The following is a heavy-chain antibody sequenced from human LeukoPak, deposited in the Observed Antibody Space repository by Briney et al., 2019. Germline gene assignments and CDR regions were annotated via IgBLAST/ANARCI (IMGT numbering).Heavy chain of an antibody. V-gene: IGHV1-69*13. Sequence: VASVKVSCKASGYTFTSYAISWVRQAPGQGLEWMGGIIPIFGTANYAQKFQGRVTITADESTSTAYMELSSLRSEDTAVYYCARSEDIVVVPAALSPTPYYYYYMDVWGKGTTVTVSS. CDR2: IIPIFGTA. J-gene: IGHJ6*03. CDR1: GYTFTSYA. D-gene: IGHD2-2*01. CDR3: ARSEDIVVVPAALSPTPYYYYYMDV.